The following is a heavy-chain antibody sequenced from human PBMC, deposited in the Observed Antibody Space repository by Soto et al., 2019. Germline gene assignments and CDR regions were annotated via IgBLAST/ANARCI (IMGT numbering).Heavy chain of an antibody. CDR3: ASLGREEGAY. Sequence: QVQLVESGGGVVQPGRSLRLSCAASGFTFSSYAMHWVRQAPGKGLEWVAVISYDGRNKYYADSVKGRFTISRDNSKNTLYLQMNSLRAEDTTVYYCASLGREEGAYWGQGTLVTVSS. V-gene: IGHV3-30-3*01. J-gene: IGHJ4*02. D-gene: IGHD1-26*01. CDR2: ISYDGRNK. CDR1: GFTFSSYA.